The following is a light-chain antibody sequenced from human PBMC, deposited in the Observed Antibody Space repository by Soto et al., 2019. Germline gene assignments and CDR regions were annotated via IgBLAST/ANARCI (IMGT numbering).Light chain of an antibody. CDR3: QQYDNYSPWT. V-gene: IGKV1-16*01. CDR1: QDISDY. Sequence: DFQMTQSPSSLSASVGDRVTITCQASQDISDYLNWYQQKPGKAPKLLIYAASSLQSGVPSRFSGRGSGTEFTLTISSLQPDDFATYYCQQYDNYSPWTFGQGTKVDI. CDR2: AAS. J-gene: IGKJ1*01.